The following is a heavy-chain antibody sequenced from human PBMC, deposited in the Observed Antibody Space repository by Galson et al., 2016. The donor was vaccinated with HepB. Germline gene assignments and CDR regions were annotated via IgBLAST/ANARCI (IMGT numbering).Heavy chain of an antibody. CDR2: IWYDGSKK. CDR1: EFTFSNYG. J-gene: IGHJ6*02. Sequence: SLRLSCAASEFTFSNYGMHWVRQAPGKGLEWVALIWYDGSKKYCAESVKGRLTISRDNSKNTLDLQMNSLRAEDTAVYYCARDGIPSPQDIGGRLPPPYYYGMDVWGQGTAVTVSS. D-gene: IGHD6-6*01. V-gene: IGHV3-33*01. CDR3: ARDGIPSPQDIGGRLPPPYYYGMDV.